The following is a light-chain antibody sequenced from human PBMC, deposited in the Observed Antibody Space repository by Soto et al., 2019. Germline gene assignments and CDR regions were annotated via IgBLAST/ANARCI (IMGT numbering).Light chain of an antibody. CDR2: ASS. CDR3: LQDYTYPRT. CDR1: QGIRND. V-gene: IGKV1-6*01. J-gene: IGKJ1*01. Sequence: AIQMTQSPSSLSASVGDRVNITCRASQGIRNDLAWYQQRPGAAPKLLIFASSNLQTGVPSRFRGSGSGTDFTLTISSLLPDDFANYYCLQDYTYPRTFGQGTKVEI.